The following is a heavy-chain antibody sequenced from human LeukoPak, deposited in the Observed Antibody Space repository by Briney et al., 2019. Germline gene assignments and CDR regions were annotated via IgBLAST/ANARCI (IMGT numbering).Heavy chain of an antibody. CDR2: INLYSSGT. CDR3: GSGIVAGTPYYYSVDV. CDR1: GYTFTGYY. J-gene: IGHJ6*02. Sequence: ASVKVSCKASGYTFTGYYMLWVRQAPGQGLEWMGWINLYSSGTNCGHKFQASVTMTRDTSISTAYMELSRLRSDDPGVHDCGSGIVAGTPYYYSVDVWGQGTTVTVSS. V-gene: IGHV1-2*02. D-gene: IGHD1-26*01.